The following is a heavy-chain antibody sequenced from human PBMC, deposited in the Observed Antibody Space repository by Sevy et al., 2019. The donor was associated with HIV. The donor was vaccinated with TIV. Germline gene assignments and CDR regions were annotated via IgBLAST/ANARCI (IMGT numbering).Heavy chain of an antibody. CDR3: ARSGDIVVVVAVRFDY. V-gene: IGHV1-69*13. Sequence: ASVKVSCKASGGTFSSYAISWVRQAPGQGLEWMGGIIPIFGTANYAQKFQGRVTITADESTSTAYMELSSLRAEDTAVYYCARSGDIVVVVAVRFDYWGQGTLVTVSS. D-gene: IGHD2-15*01. CDR1: GGTFSSYA. CDR2: IIPIFGTA. J-gene: IGHJ4*02.